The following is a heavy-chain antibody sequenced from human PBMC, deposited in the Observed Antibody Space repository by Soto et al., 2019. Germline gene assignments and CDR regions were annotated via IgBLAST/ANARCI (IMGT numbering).Heavy chain of an antibody. CDR2: IGTAGDT. V-gene: IGHV3-13*04. J-gene: IGHJ4*02. D-gene: IGHD3-9*01. Sequence: PGGSLRLSCAASGFTFSDYYMNWVRQATGKGLEWVSAIGTAGDTYYPGSVKGRFTIPRENAKNSLYLQMNSLRAGDTAVYYCARAIDYDILTGYPAPPDYWGQGTLVTVSS. CDR1: GFTFSDYY. CDR3: ARAIDYDILTGYPAPPDY.